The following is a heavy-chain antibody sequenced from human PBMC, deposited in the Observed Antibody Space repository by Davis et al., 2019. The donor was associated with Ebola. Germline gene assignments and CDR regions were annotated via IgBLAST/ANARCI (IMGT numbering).Heavy chain of an antibody. V-gene: IGHV1-18*04. Sequence: ASVKVSCKASGYTFTSYGISWVRQAPGQGLEWMGWISAYNGNTTYAQKFQGRVTMTRDTSTRTVYMELSSLRSEDTAVYYCARGRGHYEYSGGDYWGQGTQVTVSS. CDR2: ISAYNGNT. J-gene: IGHJ4*02. CDR3: ARGRGHYEYSGGDY. CDR1: GYTFTSYG. D-gene: IGHD2-21*01.